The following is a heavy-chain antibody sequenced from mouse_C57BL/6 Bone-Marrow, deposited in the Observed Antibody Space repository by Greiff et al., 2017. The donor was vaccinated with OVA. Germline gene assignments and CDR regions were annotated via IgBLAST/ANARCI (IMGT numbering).Heavy chain of an antibody. CDR3: AASIYYDYGGAWFAY. V-gene: IGHV1-85*01. CDR1: GYTFTSYD. Sequence: LVESGPELVKPGASVKLSCKASGYTFTSYDINWVKQRPGQGLEWIGWIYPRDGSTKYNEKFKGKATLTVDTSSSTAYMELHSLTSEDSAVYFCAASIYYDYGGAWFAYWGQGTLVTVSA. J-gene: IGHJ3*01. CDR2: IYPRDGST. D-gene: IGHD2-4*01.